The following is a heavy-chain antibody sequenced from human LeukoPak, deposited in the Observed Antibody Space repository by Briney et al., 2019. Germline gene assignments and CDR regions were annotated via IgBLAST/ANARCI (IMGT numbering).Heavy chain of an antibody. V-gene: IGHV4-34*01. CDR2: INHIGST. Sequence: GSLRLSCAASGFTVSGNYMTWIRQPPGKGLEWIGEINHIGSTKYSPSLESRVTISVDTSKNQFSLRLTSVTAADTAVYYCARVGYPTQRRVLSAVTVPTAGAFDIWGQGTLVTVSS. D-gene: IGHD2-21*02. J-gene: IGHJ3*02. CDR3: ARVGYPTQRRVLSAVTVPTAGAFDI. CDR1: GFTVSGNY.